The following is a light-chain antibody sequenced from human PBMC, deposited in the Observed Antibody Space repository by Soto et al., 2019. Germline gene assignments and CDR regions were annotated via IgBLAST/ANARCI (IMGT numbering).Light chain of an antibody. CDR3: QQSYSTRSIT. V-gene: IGKV1-5*03. CDR2: KAS. J-gene: IGKJ5*01. Sequence: DIQMTQPPSTLSASVGDTVTITCRASQTIDSWLAWYQQRPGKPPNLLIYKASTLASGVPSRFSGSGSGTEFTLTINSLQPDDFATYYCQQSYSTRSITFGQGTRLEIK. CDR1: QTIDSW.